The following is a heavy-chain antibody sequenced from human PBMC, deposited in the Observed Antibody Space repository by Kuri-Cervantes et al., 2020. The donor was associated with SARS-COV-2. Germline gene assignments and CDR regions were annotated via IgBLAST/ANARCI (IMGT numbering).Heavy chain of an antibody. CDR3: ARESHDFWSGRRRGFDY. V-gene: IGHV4-34*01. CDR1: GGSFSGYY. D-gene: IGHD3-3*01. CDR2: INHSGST. J-gene: IGHJ4*02. Sequence: ESLKISCAVYGGSFSGYYWSWIRQPPGKGLEWIGEINHSGSTNYNPSLKSRVTISVDTSKNQFSLKLSSVTAADTAMYYCARESHDFWSGRRRGFDYWGQGTLVTVSS.